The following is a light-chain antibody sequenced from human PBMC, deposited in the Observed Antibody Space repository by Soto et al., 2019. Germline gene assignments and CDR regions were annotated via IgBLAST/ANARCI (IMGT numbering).Light chain of an antibody. CDR3: QHYGSSPPLT. CDR1: QSVSSSY. V-gene: IGKV3-20*01. J-gene: IGKJ4*01. Sequence: EFVLTQSPGTLSLSPGERATLSCRDSQSVSSSYLAWYQQKPGQAPRILIYGASTRATRIPDRFSGSGSGTDLPRTISRLEPEDFALYYCQHYGSSPPLTCGGGTKVEIK. CDR2: GAS.